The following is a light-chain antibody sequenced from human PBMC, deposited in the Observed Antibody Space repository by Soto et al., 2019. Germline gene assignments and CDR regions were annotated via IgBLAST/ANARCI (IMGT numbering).Light chain of an antibody. CDR1: QSISSSY. J-gene: IGKJ2*01. Sequence: EIVLTQSPGTLSLSPGERATLSCRASQSISSSYLAWYQQKPGQAPRLLIYAASSRATGIPDRFRGSGSGTDFTLTVSRLEPEDFAVYYCQRCGSSSYTFGQGTQLEIK. CDR3: QRCGSSSYT. V-gene: IGKV3-20*01. CDR2: AAS.